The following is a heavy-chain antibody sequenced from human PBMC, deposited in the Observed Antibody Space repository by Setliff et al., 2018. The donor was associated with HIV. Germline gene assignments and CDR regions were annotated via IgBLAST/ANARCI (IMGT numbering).Heavy chain of an antibody. CDR1: DGSISSIDYH. D-gene: IGHD2-21*02. CDR2: IYYSGST. Sequence: SETLSLTCTVSDGSISSIDYHWGWIRQPPGWGLEWIGSIYYSGSTFYNPFLKSRVTISVDASKNQFSLRLSSLTAADTALYYCARHGGRDQINWFDPWGQGTLVTVSS. V-gene: IGHV4-39*01. J-gene: IGHJ5*02. CDR3: ARHGGRDQINWFDP.